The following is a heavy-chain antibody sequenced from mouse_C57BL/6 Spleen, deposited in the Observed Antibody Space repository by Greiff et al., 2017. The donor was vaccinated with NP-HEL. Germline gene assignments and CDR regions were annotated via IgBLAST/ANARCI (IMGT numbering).Heavy chain of an antibody. J-gene: IGHJ2*01. V-gene: IGHV3-6*01. CDR1: GYSITSGYY. CDR2: ISYDGSN. CDR3: ARGARHFDY. Sequence: EVQLKESGPGLVKPSQSLSLTCSVTGYSITSGYYWNWIRQFPGNKLEWMGYISYDGSNNYNPSLKNRISITRDTSKNQFFLKLNSVTTEDTATYYCARGARHFDYWGQGTTLTVSS.